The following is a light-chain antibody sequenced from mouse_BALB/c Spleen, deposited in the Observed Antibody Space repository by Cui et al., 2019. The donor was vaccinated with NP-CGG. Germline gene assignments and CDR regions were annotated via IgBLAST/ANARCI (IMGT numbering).Light chain of an antibody. Sequence: QAVVTQEATLNTSPGETVTLTCRSSTGAVTTSNYANWVQEKPHHLFTGLIGGTNNRAPGVPARFSGSLIGDKAALTITGAQTEDEAIYFCALWYSNHWVFGGGTKLTVL. CDR2: GTN. CDR1: TGAVTTSNY. J-gene: IGLJ1*01. CDR3: ALWYSNHWV. V-gene: IGLV1*01.